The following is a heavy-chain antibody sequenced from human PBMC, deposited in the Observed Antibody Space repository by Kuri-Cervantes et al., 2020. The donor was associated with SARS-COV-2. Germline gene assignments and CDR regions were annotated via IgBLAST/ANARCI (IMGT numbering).Heavy chain of an antibody. CDR1: GFTFSNAW. Sequence: GGSLRLSCAASGFTFSNAWMSWVRQAPGKGLEWVGRIKSKTDGGTTDYAAPVKGRFTISRDDSKNTLYLQMNSLKTEDTAVYYCTTDRVYDYVWGSYRLVDYWGQGTLVTVSS. D-gene: IGHD3-16*02. CDR3: TTDRVYDYVWGSYRLVDY. J-gene: IGHJ4*02. V-gene: IGHV3-15*01. CDR2: IKSKTDGGTT.